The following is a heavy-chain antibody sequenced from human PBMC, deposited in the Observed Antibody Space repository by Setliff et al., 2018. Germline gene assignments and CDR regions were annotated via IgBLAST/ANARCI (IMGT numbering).Heavy chain of an antibody. CDR3: ARRETYYNFWSGYYAY. J-gene: IGHJ4*02. D-gene: IGHD3-3*01. V-gene: IGHV4-39*06. CDR1: GGSISSSSYY. CDR2: IYYSGST. Sequence: SETLSLTCTVSGGSISSSSYYWGWIRQPPGKGLEWIGSIYYSGSTYYNPSLKSRVTISVDTSKNQFPLKLSSVTAADTAVYYCARRETYYNFWSGYYAYWGQGTLVTVSS.